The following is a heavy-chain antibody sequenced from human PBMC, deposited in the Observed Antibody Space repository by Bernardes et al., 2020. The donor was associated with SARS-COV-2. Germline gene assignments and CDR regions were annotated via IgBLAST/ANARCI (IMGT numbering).Heavy chain of an antibody. J-gene: IGHJ6*02. Sequence: ASVKVSCKASGYTFTSYGISWVRQAPGQGLEWMGWISAYNGNTNYAQKLQGRVTMTTDTSTSTAYMELRSLRSDDTAVYYCARGITSFGVVITPGDYYGMDVWGQGTTVTVSS. V-gene: IGHV1-18*04. CDR1: GYTFTSYG. CDR2: ISAYNGNT. D-gene: IGHD3-3*01. CDR3: ARGITSFGVVITPGDYYGMDV.